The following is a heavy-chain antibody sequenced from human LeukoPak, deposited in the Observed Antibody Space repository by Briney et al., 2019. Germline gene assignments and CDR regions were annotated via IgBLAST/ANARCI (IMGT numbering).Heavy chain of an antibody. V-gene: IGHV3-7*05. CDR2: IKQDGSES. J-gene: IGHJ4*02. Sequence: ETLSLTCTVSGGSISSSSHYWSWVRQAPGKGLEWVANIKQDGSESYYVGSVKGRFTISRDNAKNSLYLQMNSLRAEDTAVYYCAKDSYSKGDYWGQGTLVTVSS. D-gene: IGHD4-11*01. CDR3: AKDSYSKGDY. CDR1: GGSISSSSHY.